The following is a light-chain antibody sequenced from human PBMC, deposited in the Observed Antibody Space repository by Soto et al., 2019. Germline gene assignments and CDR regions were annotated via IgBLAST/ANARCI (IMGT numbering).Light chain of an antibody. Sequence: EIVVTQSPGTLSLSPGERATLSCRATQSVFSNYLAWYQQKPGQAPRVLIHDASTRATGIPDRFSGSGSGTDFTLTISRLEPEDFAVYYCEQYGNSPRVTFGQGTRLEIK. J-gene: IGKJ5*01. V-gene: IGKV3-20*01. CDR3: EQYGNSPRVT. CDR1: QSVFSNY. CDR2: DAS.